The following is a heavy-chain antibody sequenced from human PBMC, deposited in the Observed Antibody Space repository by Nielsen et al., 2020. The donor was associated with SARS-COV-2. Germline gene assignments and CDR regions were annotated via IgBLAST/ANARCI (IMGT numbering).Heavy chain of an antibody. CDR2: IIPMLGTP. V-gene: IGHV1-69*13. D-gene: IGHD5-12*01. CDR1: GGTFSSYG. J-gene: IGHJ5*01. CDR3: ARDEGSGFDGSRGWFDS. Sequence: SVKVSCKASGGTFSSYGMNWVRQATGQGLEWMGGIIPMLGTPNYAQKFQDRVTMTADESTSTVYMEMTSLTPDDTAVYYCARDEGSGFDGSRGWFDSWGPGTLVTVSS.